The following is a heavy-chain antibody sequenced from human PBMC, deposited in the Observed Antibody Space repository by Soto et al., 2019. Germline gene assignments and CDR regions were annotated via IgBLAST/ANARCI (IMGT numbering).Heavy chain of an antibody. Sequence: ASVKVSCKASGYTFMSYDFNWVRQATGQGLEWMGWMNPNTGNTGYAQKFQGRVTMTRDTSISTAYMELGSLRSEDTAVYYCARQWELSGYYYGMDVRGQGTKVTVSS. V-gene: IGHV1-8*01. J-gene: IGHJ6*02. CDR1: GYTFMSYD. CDR3: ARQWELSGYYYGMDV. CDR2: MNPNTGNT. D-gene: IGHD1-26*01.